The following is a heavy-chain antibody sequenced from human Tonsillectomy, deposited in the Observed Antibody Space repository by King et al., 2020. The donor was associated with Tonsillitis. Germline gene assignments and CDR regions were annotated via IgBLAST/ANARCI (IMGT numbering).Heavy chain of an antibody. CDR3: AREHLSSGWYYFDY. J-gene: IGHJ4*02. Sequence: VQLQESGPGLVKPSETLSLTCTVSGGSIGRYYWSWIRQPPGKGLEWIGYIYYSGTTNYNPSLKSRVTISVDTSKNQVSLKVGSVTAADTAVYYCAREHLSSGWYYFDYWGQGTLVTVSS. D-gene: IGHD6-19*01. V-gene: IGHV4-59*01. CDR2: IYYSGTT. CDR1: GGSIGRYY.